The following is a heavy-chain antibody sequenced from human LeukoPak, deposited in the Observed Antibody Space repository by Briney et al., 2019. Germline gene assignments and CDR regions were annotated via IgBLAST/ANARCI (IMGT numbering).Heavy chain of an antibody. CDR2: ISGSGGST. CDR3: AKGPGYSSGWSSAEYFQH. J-gene: IGHJ1*01. Sequence: GGSLRLSCAASGFTFSSYAMSWVRQAPGKGLEWVSAISGSGGSTYYADSVKGRFTISRDNSKNTLYLRMNSLRAEDTAVYYCAKGPGYSSGWSSAEYFQHWGQGTLVTVSS. D-gene: IGHD6-19*01. CDR1: GFTFSSYA. V-gene: IGHV3-23*01.